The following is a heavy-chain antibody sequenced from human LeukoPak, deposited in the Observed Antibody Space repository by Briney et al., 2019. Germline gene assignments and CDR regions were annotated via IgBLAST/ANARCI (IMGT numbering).Heavy chain of an antibody. Sequence: GGSLRLSCAASRFTFSRYAMHWVRQAPGKGLEWVSYISSTSSTIHYADSVKGRFTISRDNAKNSLYLQMNSLRDEDTAVYFCARDQISSSLYKEPLDYWGQGTLVTVSS. CDR2: ISSTSSTI. D-gene: IGHD6-13*01. CDR3: ARDQISSSLYKEPLDY. J-gene: IGHJ4*02. CDR1: RFTFSRYA. V-gene: IGHV3-48*02.